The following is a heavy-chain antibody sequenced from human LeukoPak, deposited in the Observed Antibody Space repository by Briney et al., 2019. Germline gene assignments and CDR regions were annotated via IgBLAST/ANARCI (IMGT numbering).Heavy chain of an antibody. V-gene: IGHV4-30-2*01. CDR1: GGSISSGGYC. Sequence: SETLSLTCTVSGGSISSGGYCWSWIRQPPGKGLEWIGDIFHSGSTYYNPSLKSRVTISVDRSKNQFSLKLSSVTAADTAVYYCARDHYSSSEGYFDYWGQGTLVTVSS. CDR2: IFHSGST. D-gene: IGHD6-13*01. J-gene: IGHJ4*02. CDR3: ARDHYSSSEGYFDY.